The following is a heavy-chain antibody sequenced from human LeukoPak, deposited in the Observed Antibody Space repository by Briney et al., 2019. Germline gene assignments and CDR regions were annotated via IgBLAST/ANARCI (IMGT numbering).Heavy chain of an antibody. J-gene: IGHJ4*02. CDR2: IYNSGST. CDR1: GVSISGYY. Sequence: PSETLSLTCTGSGVSISGYYWSWIRQPPGKGLEWSGYIYNSGSTNYNPSLKSRVTISLDTSMNVFSLNLSSVTDADTAVYYCARAGKNSRTYDYWGQGTLVTVSS. D-gene: IGHD2/OR15-2a*01. CDR3: ARAGKNSRTYDY. V-gene: IGHV4-59*01.